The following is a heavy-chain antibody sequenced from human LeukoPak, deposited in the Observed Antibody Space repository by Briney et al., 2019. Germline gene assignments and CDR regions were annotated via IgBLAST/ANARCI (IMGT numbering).Heavy chain of an antibody. CDR3: ASRSIAAAGWYYFDY. Sequence: SETLSLTCTVSGGSISSGSYYWSRIRQPAGKGLEWIGRIYTSGSTNYNPSLKSRVTISVYTSKNQFSLKLSSVTAADTAVYYCASRSIAAAGWYYFDYWGQGTLVTVSS. CDR1: GGSISSGSYY. CDR2: IYTSGST. V-gene: IGHV4-61*02. D-gene: IGHD6-13*01. J-gene: IGHJ4*02.